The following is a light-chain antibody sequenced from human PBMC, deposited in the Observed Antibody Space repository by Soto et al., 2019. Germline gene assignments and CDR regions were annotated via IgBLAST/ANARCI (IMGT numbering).Light chain of an antibody. CDR3: QQLNSYPIT. CDR2: AAS. Sequence: AIRMTQSPSSLSASTGDSVTIXXRASQGISSYLAWYQQKPGKAPKLXIYAASTLQSGVPSRFSGSGSGTDFTLTISSLQSEDFATYYCQQLNSYPITFGQGTRLEIK. CDR1: QGISSY. V-gene: IGKV1-8*01. J-gene: IGKJ5*01.